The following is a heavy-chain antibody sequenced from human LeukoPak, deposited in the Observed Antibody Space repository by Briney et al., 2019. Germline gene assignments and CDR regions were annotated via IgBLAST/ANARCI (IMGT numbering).Heavy chain of an antibody. CDR3: AKGEELADGVFDC. D-gene: IGHD1-1*01. CDR1: GCTLSSFG. J-gene: IGHJ4*02. V-gene: IGHV3-30*18. Sequence: GGTLRLSCTDSGCTLSSFGMHWGRQPPPKGQEWVAVISDDGSNTFYADSVKGRFTISRDTSKNTLYLELICLRVEDTATFYCAKGEELADGVFDCWGQGTMVSVSS. CDR2: ISDDGSNT.